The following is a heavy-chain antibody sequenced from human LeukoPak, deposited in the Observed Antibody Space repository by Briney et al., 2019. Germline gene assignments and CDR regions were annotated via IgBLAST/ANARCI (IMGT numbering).Heavy chain of an antibody. J-gene: IGHJ5*02. CDR2: INHSGST. V-gene: IGHV4-34*01. CDR3: ASAGAPPYNWFDP. CDR1: GGSFSGYY. Sequence: SETLSLTCAVYGGSFSGYYWSWIRQPPGKGLGWIGEINHSGSTNYNPSLKSRVTISVDTSKNQFSLKLSSVTAADTAVYYCASAGAPPYNWFDPWGRGTLVTVSS. D-gene: IGHD3-10*01.